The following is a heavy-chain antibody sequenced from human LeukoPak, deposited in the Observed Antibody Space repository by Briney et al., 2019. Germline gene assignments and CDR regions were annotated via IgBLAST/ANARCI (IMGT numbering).Heavy chain of an antibody. CDR1: GYTFTSYG. CDR3: ARDPGPDYGSPFNDY. CDR2: ISAYNGNT. D-gene: IGHD4-17*01. J-gene: IGHJ4*02. V-gene: IGHV1-18*01. Sequence: ASVKVSCKASGYTFTSYGISWVRQAPGQGLEWMGWISAYNGNTNYAQKLQGRVTMTTDTSTSTAYMELRSLRSDDTAVYYCARDPGPDYGSPFNDYWGQGTLVTVSS.